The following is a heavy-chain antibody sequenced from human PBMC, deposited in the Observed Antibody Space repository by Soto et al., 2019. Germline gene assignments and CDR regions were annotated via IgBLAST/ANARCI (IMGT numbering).Heavy chain of an antibody. Sequence: QVQLQESGPRLVKPSQTLSLMCTVSGGSISTGGWYWSWIRQHPGKGLEWIGNIYYSGNTYYNPSLTSRVIISVDTSENQFSLRLSSVTATDTALYYCARHRDTSWSRALHWGQGSLVTVSS. V-gene: IGHV4-31*03. D-gene: IGHD2-2*01. J-gene: IGHJ4*02. CDR1: GGSISTGGWY. CDR2: IYYSGNT. CDR3: ARHRDTSWSRALH.